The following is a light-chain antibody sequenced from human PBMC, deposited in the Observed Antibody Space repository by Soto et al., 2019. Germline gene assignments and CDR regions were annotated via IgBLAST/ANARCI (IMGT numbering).Light chain of an antibody. J-gene: IGLJ1*01. V-gene: IGLV2-14*01. CDR1: SSDVGGYDY. CDR2: EVT. CDR3: SSYTSSSTDI. Sequence: QSVLTQPASVSGSPGQSITISCTGTSSDVGGYDYVSWYQHHPGKAPKVMIYEVTNRPSGVSNRFSGSKSGNTASLTISGLLAEDEADYYCSSYTSSSTDIFGTGTKVTVL.